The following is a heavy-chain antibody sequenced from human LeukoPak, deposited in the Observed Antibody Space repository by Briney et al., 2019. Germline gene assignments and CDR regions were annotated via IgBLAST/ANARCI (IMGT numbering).Heavy chain of an antibody. V-gene: IGHV4-39*07. CDR1: GGSISSSSYY. CDR3: ARAGFSASSGYYYLDY. J-gene: IGHJ4*02. Sequence: SETLSLTCTVSGGSISSSSYYWGWIRQPPGTGLEWIGRIYTSGSTNYNPSLKSRVTMSVDTSKNQFSLKLSSVTAADTAVYYCARAGFSASSGYYYLDYWGQGTLVTVSS. CDR2: IYTSGST. D-gene: IGHD3-22*01.